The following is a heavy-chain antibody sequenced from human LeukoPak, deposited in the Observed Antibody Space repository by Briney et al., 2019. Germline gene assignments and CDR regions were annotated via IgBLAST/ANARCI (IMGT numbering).Heavy chain of an antibody. CDR2: ISSDSSTI. CDR1: GFTFSSYG. J-gene: IGHJ4*02. CDR3: AREVGATDY. Sequence: PGGSLRLSCAASGFTFSSYGMHWVRQAPGKGLEWVSYISSDSSTIYYAGSVRGRFTISRDNAKNSLYLQMNSLRVEDTAVYYCAREVGATDYWGQGTLVTVSS. V-gene: IGHV3-48*04. D-gene: IGHD1-26*01.